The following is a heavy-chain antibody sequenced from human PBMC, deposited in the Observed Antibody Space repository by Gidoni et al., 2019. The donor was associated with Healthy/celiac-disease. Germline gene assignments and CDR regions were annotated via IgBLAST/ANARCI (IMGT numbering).Heavy chain of an antibody. Sequence: QVQLVESGGGVVQPGRSLRLSCAASGFTFSSYGMHWVRQAPGKGLEWVAVIWYDGSDKYYADSVKGRFTISRDNSKNTLYLQMKSLRAEDTAVYYCARDQKDAFDIWGQGTMVTVSS. J-gene: IGHJ3*02. V-gene: IGHV3-33*01. CDR3: ARDQKDAFDI. CDR1: GFTFSSYG. CDR2: IWYDGSDK.